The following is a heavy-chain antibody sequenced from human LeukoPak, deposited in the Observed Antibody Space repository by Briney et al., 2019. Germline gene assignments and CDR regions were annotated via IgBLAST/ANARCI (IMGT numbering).Heavy chain of an antibody. CDR1: GGSISSSSYY. Sequence: PSETLSLTCTVSGGSISSSSYYWGWIRQPPGKGLEWIGSIYYSGSTNYNPSLKSRVTISEDTSKNQFSLKLTSVTAADTAVYYCGRLSYNSYGMDVWGQGTTVAVSS. CDR3: GRLSYNSYGMDV. D-gene: IGHD1-14*01. CDR2: IYYSGST. J-gene: IGHJ6*02. V-gene: IGHV4-39*07.